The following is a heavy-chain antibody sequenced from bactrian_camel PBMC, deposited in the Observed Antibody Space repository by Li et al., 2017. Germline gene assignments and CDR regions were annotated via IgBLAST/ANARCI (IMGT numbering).Heavy chain of an antibody. J-gene: IGHJ4*01. CDR2: IETGDGTT. CDR1: GYIYRVNL. D-gene: IGHD2*01. Sequence: HVQLVESGGGSVQAGGSLRLSCVASGYIYRVNLLGWFRQASGKEREGVAAIETGDGTTYYADSVKGRFSVSGDIAKQTAYLQMNNLKPEDTAVYYCSADNMGPIGLCGGTWYGTDIGLQGQGTQVTVS. V-gene: IGHV3S54*01.